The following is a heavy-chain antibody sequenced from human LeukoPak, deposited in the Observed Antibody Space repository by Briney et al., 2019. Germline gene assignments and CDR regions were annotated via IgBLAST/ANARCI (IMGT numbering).Heavy chain of an antibody. CDR1: GGSFSGYY. J-gene: IGHJ4*02. D-gene: IGHD5-18*01. CDR2: IYYSGST. V-gene: IGHV4-59*01. CDR3: ARDGGYRFDY. Sequence: SETLSLTCAVYGGSFSGYYWSWIRQPPGKGLEWIGYIYYSGSTNYNPSLKSRVTISVDTSKNQFSLKLSSVTAADTAVYYCARDGGYRFDYWGQGTLVTVSS.